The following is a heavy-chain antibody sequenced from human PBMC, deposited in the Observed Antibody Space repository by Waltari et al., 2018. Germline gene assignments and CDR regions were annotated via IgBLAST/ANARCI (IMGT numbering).Heavy chain of an antibody. CDR3: ARDLGGLEIDY. CDR2: IIPIFGTA. J-gene: IGHJ4*02. Sequence: QVQLVQSGAEVKKPGSSVTVSCKASGGPFSSYAISWVRQAPGQGLEWMGGIIPIFGTANYAQKFQGRVTITTDESTSTAYMELSSLRSEDTAVYYCARDLGGLEIDYWGQGTLVTVSS. CDR1: GGPFSSYA. V-gene: IGHV1-69*05. D-gene: IGHD6-19*01.